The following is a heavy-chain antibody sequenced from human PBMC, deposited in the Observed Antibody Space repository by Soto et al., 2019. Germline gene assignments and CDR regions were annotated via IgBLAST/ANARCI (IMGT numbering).Heavy chain of an antibody. D-gene: IGHD3-10*01. Sequence: SVKVSCKASGGTFSSYAISWVRQAPGQGLEWMGGIIPIFGTANYAQKFQGRVTITADESTSTAYMELSSLRSEDTAVYYCASLLYYYGSGTLDYWGQGTLVTVSS. CDR3: ASLLYYYGSGTLDY. V-gene: IGHV1-69*13. J-gene: IGHJ4*02. CDR1: GGTFSSYA. CDR2: IIPIFGTA.